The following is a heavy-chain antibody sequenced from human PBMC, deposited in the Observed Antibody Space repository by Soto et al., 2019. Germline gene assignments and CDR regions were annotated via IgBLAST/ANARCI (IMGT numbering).Heavy chain of an antibody. CDR3: ARGSPYYDFWSGYHAGWSFDY. CDR1: GGSFSGYY. V-gene: IGHV4-34*01. J-gene: IGHJ4*02. CDR2: INHSGST. D-gene: IGHD3-3*01. Sequence: PSETLSLTCAVYGGSFSGYYWSWIRQPPGKGLEWIGEINHSGSTNYNPSLKSRVTISVDTSKNQFSLKLSPVTAADTAVYYCARGSPYYDFWSGYHAGWSFDYWGQGTLVTVSS.